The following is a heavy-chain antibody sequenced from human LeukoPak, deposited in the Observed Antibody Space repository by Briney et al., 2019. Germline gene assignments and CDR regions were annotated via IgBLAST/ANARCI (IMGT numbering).Heavy chain of an antibody. D-gene: IGHD4-11*01. CDR2: IWSGATNQ. V-gene: IGHV3-33*06. J-gene: IGHJ4*02. CDR3: VKDAQRGFDYSNSLQH. CDR1: GFTFSHYG. Sequence: GGSLRLSCEASGFTFSHYGMHWVRQAPGKGLEWVAVIWSGATNQYYSDSVKGRFTISRDNFKRTVSLQMNSLRAEDTAVYYCVKDAQRGFDYSNSLQHWGQGSLVTVSS.